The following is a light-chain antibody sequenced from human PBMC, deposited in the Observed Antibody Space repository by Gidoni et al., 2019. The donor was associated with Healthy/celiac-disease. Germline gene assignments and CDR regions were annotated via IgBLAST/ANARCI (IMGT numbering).Light chain of an antibody. CDR2: AAS. J-gene: IGKJ2*01. CDR1: QSISSY. V-gene: IGKV1-39*01. Sequence: DIQMTQSPSSLSASVGDRVTITCRASQSISSYLNWYQQKPGKAPKLLIYAASSLKSGVPSRFRGSGSGADYTLTISSLQPEDFATYYCRQSYSTPYTFGQGTKLEIK. CDR3: RQSYSTPYT.